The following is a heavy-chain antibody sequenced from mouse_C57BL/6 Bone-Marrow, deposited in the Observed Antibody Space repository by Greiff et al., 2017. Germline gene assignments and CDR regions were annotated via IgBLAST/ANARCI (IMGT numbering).Heavy chain of an antibody. D-gene: IGHD2-4*01. J-gene: IGHJ3*01. V-gene: IGHV5-6*01. Sequence: EVKLMESGGDLVKPGGSLKLSCAASGFTFSSYGMSWVRQTPDKRLEWVATISSGGSYTYYPDSVKGRFTISRDNAKNTLYLQMSSLKSEDTAMYYCVSDYDPWFAYWGQGTLVTVSA. CDR2: ISSGGSYT. CDR1: GFTFSSYG. CDR3: VSDYDPWFAY.